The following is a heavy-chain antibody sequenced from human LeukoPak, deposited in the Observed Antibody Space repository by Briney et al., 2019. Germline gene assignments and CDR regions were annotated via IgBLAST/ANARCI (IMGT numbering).Heavy chain of an antibody. V-gene: IGHV4-39*07. Sequence: SETLSLTCTVSGGSISSSSYYWGWIRQPPGTGLEWIGSIYYSGSTYYNPSLKSRVTISVDTSKNQFSLKLSSVTAADTAVYYCARDGTYYYDSSGYYPFDYWGQGTLVTVSS. CDR3: ARDGTYYYDSSGYYPFDY. CDR1: GGSISSSSYY. J-gene: IGHJ4*02. D-gene: IGHD3-22*01. CDR2: IYYSGST.